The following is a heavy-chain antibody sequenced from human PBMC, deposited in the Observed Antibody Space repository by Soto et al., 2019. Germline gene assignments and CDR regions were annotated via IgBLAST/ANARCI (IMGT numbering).Heavy chain of an antibody. CDR3: ARDYPLSHYYYGMDV. D-gene: IGHD3-16*02. Sequence: SETLSLTCTVSGGSISSSSYYWGWIRQPPGKGLEWIGSIYYSGSTYYNPSLKSRVTVSVDTSKNQFSLKLSSVTAADTAVYYCARDYPLSHYYYGMDVWGQGTTVTVSS. CDR1: GGSISSSSYY. J-gene: IGHJ6*02. V-gene: IGHV4-39*07. CDR2: IYYSGST.